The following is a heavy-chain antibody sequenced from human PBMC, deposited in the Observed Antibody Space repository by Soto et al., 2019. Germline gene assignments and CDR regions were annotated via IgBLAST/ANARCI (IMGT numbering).Heavy chain of an antibody. Sequence: LRLSFAASGFSFSNYGMSWVRQAPGKGLEWVSVIYSGGSTYYADSVKGRFTISRDNSKNTLYLQMNSLRAEDTAVYYCARDFLSFYGMDVWGQGTTVTVSS. V-gene: IGHV3-53*01. CDR1: GFSFSNYG. J-gene: IGHJ6*02. CDR2: IYSGGST. CDR3: ARDFLSFYGMDV.